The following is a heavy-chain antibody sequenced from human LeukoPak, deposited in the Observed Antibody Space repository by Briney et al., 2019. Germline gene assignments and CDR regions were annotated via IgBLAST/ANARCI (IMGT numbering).Heavy chain of an antibody. CDR1: GFTFSSYA. CDR3: AKDLGWELLGAFDI. V-gene: IGHV3-30*02. CDR2: IRYDGSNK. D-gene: IGHD1-26*01. J-gene: IGHJ3*02. Sequence: PGGSLRLSCAASGFTFSSYAMHWVRQAPGKGLEWVAFIRYDGSNKYYADSVKGRFTISRDNSKNTLYLQMNSLRAEDTAVYYCAKDLGWELLGAFDIWGQGTMVTVSS.